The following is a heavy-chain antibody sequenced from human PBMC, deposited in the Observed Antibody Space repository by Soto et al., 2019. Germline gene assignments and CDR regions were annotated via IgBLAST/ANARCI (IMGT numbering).Heavy chain of an antibody. J-gene: IGHJ6*03. D-gene: IGHD3-9*01. CDR3: ARGYDILTGYLGYYYYYMDV. CDR2: IKQDGSEK. CDR1: GFTFSSYW. Sequence: PGGSLRLSCAASGFTFSSYWMSWVRQAPGKGLEWVANIKQDGSEKYYVDSVKGRFTISRDNAKNSLYLQMNSLRAEDTAVYYCARGYDILTGYLGYYYYYMDVWGKGTTVTVSS. V-gene: IGHV3-7*01.